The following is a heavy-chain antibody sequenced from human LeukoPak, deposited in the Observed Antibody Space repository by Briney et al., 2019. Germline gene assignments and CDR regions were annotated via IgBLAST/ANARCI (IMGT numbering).Heavy chain of an antibody. D-gene: IGHD2-15*01. V-gene: IGHV3-64*01. CDR2: ISFNGGNT. CDR1: GFTFSDYV. CDR3: ARSTGYCSGGSCYSDY. J-gene: IGHJ4*02. Sequence: GGSLRLSCAASGFTFSDYVMHWVRQAPGKGLEYVSGISFNGGNTYYANSVKGRFTISRDNSKNTLYLQMNSLRAEDMAVYYCARSTGYCSGGSCYSDYWGQGTLVTVSS.